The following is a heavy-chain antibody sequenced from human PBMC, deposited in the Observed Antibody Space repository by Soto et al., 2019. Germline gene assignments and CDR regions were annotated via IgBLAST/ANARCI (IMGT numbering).Heavy chain of an antibody. V-gene: IGHV3-23*01. Sequence: GGSLRLSCAASGFTFSSCAMSWVRQAPGKGLEWVSGLNGGGGSTYYADSVKGRFTISRVNSKNQLYLQMNSLRAEDTAVYYCAKASCSSTSCYVDYWGQGTLVTVSS. CDR2: LNGGGGST. D-gene: IGHD2-2*01. J-gene: IGHJ4*02. CDR3: AKASCSSTSCYVDY. CDR1: GFTFSSCA.